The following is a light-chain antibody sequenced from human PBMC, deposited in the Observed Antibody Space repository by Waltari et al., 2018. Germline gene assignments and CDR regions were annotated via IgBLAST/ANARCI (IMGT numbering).Light chain of an antibody. Sequence: QSALTQPASVSGSPGQSITISCTGTRIDSNYVSWYKQHPGKAPRVMIYDVTERPSGVSNRFSGSEAGHTASRTISGLQAEDEADYYCSSWTDSDALKLLFGGGTKLTVL. V-gene: IGLV2-14*03. CDR3: SSWTDSDALKLL. CDR1: RIDSNY. J-gene: IGLJ2*01. CDR2: DVT.